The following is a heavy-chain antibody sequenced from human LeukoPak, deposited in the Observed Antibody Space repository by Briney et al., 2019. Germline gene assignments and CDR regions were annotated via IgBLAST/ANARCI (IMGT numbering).Heavy chain of an antibody. V-gene: IGHV3-23*01. J-gene: IGHJ4*02. CDR2: ISGSGGST. CDR3: AKDTTQWLPTYFDY. CDR1: GFTFSSYA. Sequence: GGSLRLSCAASGFTFSSYAMSWVRQAPGKGLEWVSTISGSGGSTYYADSVKGRFTISRDNSKNTLYLQMNGLRAEDTAVYYCAKDTTQWLPTYFDYWGQGTLVTVSS. D-gene: IGHD6-19*01.